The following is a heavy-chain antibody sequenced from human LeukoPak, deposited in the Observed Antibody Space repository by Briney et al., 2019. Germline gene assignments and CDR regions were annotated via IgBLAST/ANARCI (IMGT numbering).Heavy chain of an antibody. CDR3: ARGPVGATPYYMDV. D-gene: IGHD1-26*01. V-gene: IGHV4-34*01. CDR2: INHSGST. J-gene: IGHJ6*03. Sequence: GSLRLSCTASGFTFSDYYMSWIRQPPGKGLEWIGEINHSGSTNYNPSLKSRVTISVDTSKNQFSLKLSSVTAADTAVYYCARGPVGATPYYMDVWGKGTTVTVSS. CDR1: GFTFSDYY.